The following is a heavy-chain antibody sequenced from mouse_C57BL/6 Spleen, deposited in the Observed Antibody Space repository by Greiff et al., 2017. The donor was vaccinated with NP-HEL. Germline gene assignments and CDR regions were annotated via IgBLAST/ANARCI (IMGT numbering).Heavy chain of an antibody. Sequence: QVQLQQSGPGLVQPSQSLSITCTVSGFSLTSYGVHWVRQPPGKGLEWLGVIWSGGSTDYNAAFISRLSISKDNSKSQVFFKMNSLQADDTAIYYCAKTPYYSKDNYAMDYWGQGTSVTVSS. V-gene: IGHV2-4*01. D-gene: IGHD2-5*01. J-gene: IGHJ4*01. CDR2: IWSGGST. CDR3: AKTPYYSKDNYAMDY. CDR1: GFSLTSYG.